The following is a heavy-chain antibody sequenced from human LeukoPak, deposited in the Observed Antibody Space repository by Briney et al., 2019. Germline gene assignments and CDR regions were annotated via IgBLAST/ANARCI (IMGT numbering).Heavy chain of an antibody. Sequence: ASVKVSCKASGYTFTGYYMHWVRQAPGQGLEWMGWINPNSGGTNYAQKFQGRVTMTRDTSISTAYMELRSLRSDDTAVYYCARENYDILTGRTYIDYWGQGTLVTVSS. CDR1: GYTFTGYY. CDR2: INPNSGGT. D-gene: IGHD3-9*01. CDR3: ARENYDILTGRTYIDY. J-gene: IGHJ4*02. V-gene: IGHV1-2*02.